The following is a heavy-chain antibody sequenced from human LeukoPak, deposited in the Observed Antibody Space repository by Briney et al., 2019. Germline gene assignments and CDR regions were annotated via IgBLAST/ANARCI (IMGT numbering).Heavy chain of an antibody. V-gene: IGHV1-8*03. D-gene: IGHD3-22*01. CDR2: MNPNSGNT. J-gene: IGHJ4*02. CDR3: ARSESRMRDYYDSSGYPFDY. Sequence: GASVKVSCKASGYTFTSYDINWVRQATGQGLEWMGWMNPNSGNTGYAQKFQGRVTITRNTSISTAYMELSSLRSEDTAVYYCARSESRMRDYYDSSGYPFDYWGQGTLVTVSS. CDR1: GYTFTSYD.